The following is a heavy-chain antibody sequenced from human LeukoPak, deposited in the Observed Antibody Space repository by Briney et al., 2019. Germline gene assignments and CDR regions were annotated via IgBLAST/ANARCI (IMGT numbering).Heavy chain of an antibody. CDR2: ISYDGSNK. CDR3: ARDLKLWFGELQDHYYGMDV. D-gene: IGHD3-10*01. J-gene: IGHJ6*02. CDR1: AFIFSSYA. Sequence: GGSLRLSCAASAFIFSSYAMHWVRQAPGKGLEWVAVISYDGSNKYYADSVKGRFTISRDNSKNTLYLQMNSLRAEDTAVYYCARDLKLWFGELQDHYYGMDVWGQGTTVTVSS. V-gene: IGHV3-30-3*01.